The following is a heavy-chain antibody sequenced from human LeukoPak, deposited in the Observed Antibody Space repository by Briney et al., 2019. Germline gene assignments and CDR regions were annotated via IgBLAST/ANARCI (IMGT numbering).Heavy chain of an antibody. V-gene: IGHV3-30*18. CDR2: ISYDGSNK. Sequence: GGSLRLSCAASGFTFSSYGMHWVRQAPGKGLEGVAVISYDGSNKYYADSVKGRFTISRDNSKNTLYLQMNSLTAEDTAVYYCAKGVDQWEAFFDYWGQGTLVTVSS. CDR1: GFTFSSYG. D-gene: IGHD1-26*01. CDR3: AKGVDQWEAFFDY. J-gene: IGHJ4*02.